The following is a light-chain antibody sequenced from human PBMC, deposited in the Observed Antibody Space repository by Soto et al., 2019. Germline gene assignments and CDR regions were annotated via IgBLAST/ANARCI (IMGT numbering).Light chain of an antibody. CDR1: QSVSRY. V-gene: IGKV3-11*01. J-gene: IGKJ2*01. CDR2: DAS. Sequence: EIVLTQSPATLSLSPGERATLSCRASQSVSRYLAWYQQKPGQAPRLLIYDASNRATGIPARFSGSGSGTDFTLTLSSLEPEDFAVYYCQQRSNWPRTFGQGTKLEIK. CDR3: QQRSNWPRT.